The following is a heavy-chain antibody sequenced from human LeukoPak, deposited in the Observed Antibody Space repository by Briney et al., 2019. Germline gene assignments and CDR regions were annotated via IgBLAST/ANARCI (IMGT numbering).Heavy chain of an antibody. J-gene: IGHJ4*02. D-gene: IGHD3-10*01. CDR2: ISSSTSYI. V-gene: IGHV3-21*01. CDR3: ATDPWQGRGLLDY. CDR1: GFTFSGYS. Sequence: GGSLRLSCVGSGFTFSGYSMYWVRQAPGKGLEWVSSISSSTSYIHYADSVRGRFTISRDNAKSSVYLQMNSLRAEDTAVYYCATDPWQGRGLLDYWGQGTLVTVSS.